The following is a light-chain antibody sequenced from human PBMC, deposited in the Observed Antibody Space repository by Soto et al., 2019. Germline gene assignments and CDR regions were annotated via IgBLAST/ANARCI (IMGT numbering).Light chain of an antibody. CDR3: QQYNSYPYT. V-gene: IGKV1-5*03. CDR1: QSISSW. Sequence: DIQMTQSPSTLSASVGDRVTITCRASQSISSWLAWYQQKPGKAPKLLIYKASSLESGVPSWFSGSGSGTEFTLTISSLQPDDFATYYCQQYNSYPYTFGQGTKLEIK. CDR2: KAS. J-gene: IGKJ2*01.